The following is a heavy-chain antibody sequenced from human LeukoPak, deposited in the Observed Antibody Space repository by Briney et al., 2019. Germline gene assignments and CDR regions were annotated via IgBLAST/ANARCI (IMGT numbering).Heavy chain of an antibody. V-gene: IGHV4-59*12. CDR2: IYYSGST. CDR3: ARDWDGYCSSTSCYGANYYYYYMDV. CDR1: GGSISSYY. J-gene: IGHJ6*03. Sequence: SETLSLTCTVSGGSISSYYWSWIRQPPGKGLEWIGYIYYSGSTNYNPSLKSRVTISVDTSKNQFSLKLSSVTAADTAVYYCARDWDGYCSSTSCYGANYYYYYMDVWGEGTTVTVSS. D-gene: IGHD2-2*01.